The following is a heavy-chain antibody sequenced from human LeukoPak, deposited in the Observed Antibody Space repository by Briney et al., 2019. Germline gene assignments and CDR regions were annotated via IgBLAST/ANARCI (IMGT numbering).Heavy chain of an antibody. J-gene: IGHJ3*02. CDR3: ARDIVVVPASIRLSGCDAFDI. V-gene: IGHV4-4*07. D-gene: IGHD2-2*02. CDR2: IYTSGST. Sequence: SETLSLTCTVSGGSISTYYWSWIRQPAGKGLEWIGRIYTSGSTNYNPSLKSRVTMSVDTSKNQFSLKLSSVTAADTAVYYCARDIVVVPASIRLSGCDAFDIWGQWTMVTVSS. CDR1: GGSISTYY.